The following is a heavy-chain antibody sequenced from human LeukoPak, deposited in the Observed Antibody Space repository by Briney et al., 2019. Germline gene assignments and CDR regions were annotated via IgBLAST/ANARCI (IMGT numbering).Heavy chain of an antibody. V-gene: IGHV3-48*01. Sequence: HAGGSLRLSCAASGFTFSSYAMNWVRQAPGKGLEWVSYISSSGSTIYYADSVKGRFTISRDNSKNTLYLQMGSLRAEDMAVYYCAKEYGTARFDYWGQGTLVTVSS. D-gene: IGHD1-14*01. CDR1: GFTFSSYA. J-gene: IGHJ4*02. CDR2: ISSSGSTI. CDR3: AKEYGTARFDY.